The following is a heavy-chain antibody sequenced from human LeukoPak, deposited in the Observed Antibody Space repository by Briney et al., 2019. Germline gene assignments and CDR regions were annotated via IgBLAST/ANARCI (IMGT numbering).Heavy chain of an antibody. V-gene: IGHV3-74*01. CDR2: VNGDGSTT. CDR3: AVKGGYNDLDAPFDY. D-gene: IGHD5-12*01. Sequence: GGSLRLSCAAPGFPFSNYWMHWVRQPPGKGLEWVSRVNGDGSTTTYADSVKGRFTISRDNAKNTLYLQMNSLRVEDTAIYYCAVKGGYNDLDAPFDYWGPGTLVTVSS. J-gene: IGHJ4*02. CDR1: GFPFSNYW.